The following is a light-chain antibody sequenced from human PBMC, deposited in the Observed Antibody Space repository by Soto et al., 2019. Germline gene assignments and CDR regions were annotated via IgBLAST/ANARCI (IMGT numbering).Light chain of an antibody. CDR2: LGS. CDR1: QRLLHSNGYNY. J-gene: IGKJ1*01. Sequence: EIVMTQSPPSLTVTPGEPASISCRSSQRLLHSNGYNYLDWYLQKSGQSPQLLIYLGSTRASGVPDRFNGSGSGTDFTLKIRRVEAEDVGVYYCMQPLHTPWTFGQGTKVEIK. CDR3: MQPLHTPWT. V-gene: IGKV2-28*01.